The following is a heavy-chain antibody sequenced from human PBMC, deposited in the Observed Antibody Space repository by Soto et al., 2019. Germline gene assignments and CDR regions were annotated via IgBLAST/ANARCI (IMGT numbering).Heavy chain of an antibody. CDR2: IIPILGIA. D-gene: IGHD1-1*01. Sequence: SVKVSCKASGGTFSSYTISWVRQAPGQGLEWMGRIIPILGIANYAQKFQGRVTITADKSTSTAYMELSSLRSEDTAVYYCATIASTTGTGRAFDIWGQGTMVTVSS. V-gene: IGHV1-69*02. J-gene: IGHJ3*02. CDR3: ATIASTTGTGRAFDI. CDR1: GGTFSSYT.